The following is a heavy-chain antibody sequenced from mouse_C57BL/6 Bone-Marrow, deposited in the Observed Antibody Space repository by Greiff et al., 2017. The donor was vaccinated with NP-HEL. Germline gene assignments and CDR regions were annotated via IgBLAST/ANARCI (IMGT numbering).Heavy chain of an antibody. J-gene: IGHJ4*01. CDR3: ARSFLPYAMDY. Sequence: VKVVESGAELARPGASVKLSCKASGYTFTSYGISWVKQRTGQGLEWIGEIYPRSGNTYYNEKFKGKATLTADKSSSTAYMELRSLTSEDSAVYFCARSFLPYAMDYWGQGTSVTVSS. D-gene: IGHD2-1*01. V-gene: IGHV1-81*01. CDR2: IYPRSGNT. CDR1: GYTFTSYG.